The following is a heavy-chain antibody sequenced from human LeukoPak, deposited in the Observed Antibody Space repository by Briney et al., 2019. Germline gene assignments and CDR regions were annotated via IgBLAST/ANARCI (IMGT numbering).Heavy chain of an antibody. D-gene: IGHD3-16*01. CDR2: ITYGSDTI. J-gene: IGHJ4*02. V-gene: IGHV3-48*04. Sequence: GGSLRLSCVASGFYFGGHAMHWLRQAPGKGLEWVAYITYGSDTIFYADSVKGRFTISRDNAKNSLYLQMNSLRGEDTAVYYCARGGRRFWGQGTLVTVSS. CDR3: ARGGRRF. CDR1: GFYFGGHA.